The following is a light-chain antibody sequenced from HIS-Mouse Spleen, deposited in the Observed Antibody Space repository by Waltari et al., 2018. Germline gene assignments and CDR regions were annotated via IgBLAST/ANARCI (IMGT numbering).Light chain of an antibody. CDR1: SSNIGSNY. Sequence: QSVLTQPPSASGTPGQRVTISCSGSSSNIGSNYVYWYQQLPGTAPKLLIDRNNQRPSGVPDRFSGYKSGTSASLAISGLRSEDEADYYCAAWDDSLSGPVFGGGTKLTVL. CDR3: AAWDDSLSGPV. CDR2: RNN. V-gene: IGLV1-47*01. J-gene: IGLJ3*02.